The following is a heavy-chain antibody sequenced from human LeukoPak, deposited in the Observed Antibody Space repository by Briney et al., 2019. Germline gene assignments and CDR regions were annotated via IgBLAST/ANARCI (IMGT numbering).Heavy chain of an antibody. CDR2: ISGSGVST. CDR3: AKSSNYYGSGSYYEADYFDY. CDR1: GFTFSSYA. J-gene: IGHJ4*02. V-gene: IGHV3-23*01. D-gene: IGHD3-10*01. Sequence: GGSLRLSCAASGFTFSSYAMSWVRQAPGKGLEWVSAISGSGVSTYSADSVKGRFSISRDNSKNTLYLQMNTLRAEDTAVYYCAKSSNYYGSGSYYEADYFDYWGQGTLVTVSS.